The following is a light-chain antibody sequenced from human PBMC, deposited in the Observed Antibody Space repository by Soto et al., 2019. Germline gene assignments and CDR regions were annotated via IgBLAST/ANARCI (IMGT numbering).Light chain of an antibody. J-gene: IGLJ2*01. CDR1: SRDVGSYNR. CDR3: ISYTSSGTLI. CDR2: EAN. V-gene: IGLV2-18*02. Sequence: QSVLTQPPSVSGSPGQSVTISCTGTSRDVGSYNRISWYQQLPGTAPKLMIYEANSRPSGFPDRFSGSKSGNTTSLTISGPQAEDEADYYCISYTSSGTLIFGGGTKLTVL.